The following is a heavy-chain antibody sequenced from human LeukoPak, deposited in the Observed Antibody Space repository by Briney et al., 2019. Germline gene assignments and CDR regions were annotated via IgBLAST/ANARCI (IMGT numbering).Heavy chain of an antibody. J-gene: IGHJ4*02. Sequence: PGRSLRLSCAASGFTFDDYAMHWVRQAPGKGLEWVSGISWNVGSIAYADSVKGRFTISRDNAKSSLYLQMNSLRPEDTALYYCAKAPGQWLVRPDLDYWGQGTLVSVSS. CDR2: ISWNVGSI. CDR1: GFTFDDYA. D-gene: IGHD6-19*01. V-gene: IGHV3-9*01. CDR3: AKAPGQWLVRPDLDY.